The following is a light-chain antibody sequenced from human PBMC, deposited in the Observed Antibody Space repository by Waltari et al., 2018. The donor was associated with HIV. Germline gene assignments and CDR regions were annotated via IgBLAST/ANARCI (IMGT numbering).Light chain of an antibody. CDR1: SSEIGAYDF. CDR3: SSYGDSLKVL. J-gene: IGLJ2*01. V-gene: IGLV2-8*01. Sequence: QSALTQPPSASGSLGQSVTISCPGSSSEIGAYDFVSWFQQHPHSAPKLLLYEVTRRPPTVSDRFSGARSGNTAFLTVAGLQPDDEATYFCSSYGDSLKVLFGGGTNVTVL. CDR2: EVT.